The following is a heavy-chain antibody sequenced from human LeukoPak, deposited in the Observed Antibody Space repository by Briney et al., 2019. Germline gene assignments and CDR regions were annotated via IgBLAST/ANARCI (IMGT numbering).Heavy chain of an antibody. Sequence: GSSVKVSCKASGGTFSSYAISWVRQAPGQGLEWMGGIIPIFGTANYAQKFQGRVTITTDESTSTAYMELSSLRSEDTAVYYCAGTRMNYYDNPGFDYWGQGTLVTVSS. CDR2: IIPIFGTA. J-gene: IGHJ4*02. V-gene: IGHV1-69*05. CDR1: GGTFSSYA. CDR3: AGTRMNYYDNPGFDY. D-gene: IGHD3-22*01.